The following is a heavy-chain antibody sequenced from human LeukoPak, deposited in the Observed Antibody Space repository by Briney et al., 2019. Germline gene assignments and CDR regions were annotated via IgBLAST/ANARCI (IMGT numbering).Heavy chain of an antibody. J-gene: IGHJ4*02. CDR3: VRTPPNWGADY. CDR2: INPNSGGT. CDR1: GYTFTVYY. V-gene: IGHV1-2*04. Sequence: GASVKVPCKASGYTFTVYYMHWVRQAPGQGLEWMGWINPNSGGTNYAQKFQGWVTMTRDTSISTAYMELSRLRSDDTAVYFCVRTPPNWGADYWGQGTLVTVSS. D-gene: IGHD7-27*01.